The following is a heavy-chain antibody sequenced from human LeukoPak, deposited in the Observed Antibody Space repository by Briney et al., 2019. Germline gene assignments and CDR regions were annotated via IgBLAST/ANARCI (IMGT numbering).Heavy chain of an antibody. CDR3: ARGVGSAYYYYFDY. D-gene: IGHD3-22*01. V-gene: IGHV3-21*01. CDR1: GFSFSSYS. J-gene: IGHJ4*02. Sequence: GSLRLSSTTSGFSFSSYSMNSVREAPGKGLEWVSFISRISSDISYADSVKGPFTISRDNVKNSLYLQMSSLRAEDAAVYYCARGVGSAYYYYFDYWGQGTLVTVSS. CDR2: ISRISSDI.